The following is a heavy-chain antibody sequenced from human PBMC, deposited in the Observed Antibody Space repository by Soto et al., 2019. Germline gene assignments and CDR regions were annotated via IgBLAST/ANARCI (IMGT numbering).Heavy chain of an antibody. CDR1: GFTFSSYG. Sequence: QVQLVESGGGVVQPGRSLRLSCAASGFTFSSYGMHWVRQAPGKGLEWLAVISYDGSDKYYADSVKGRFTISRDNSNNTLYLQMNSLRAEDTAVYYCAKDLRSGWSLDYWGQGTLVTVSS. J-gene: IGHJ4*02. CDR2: ISYDGSDK. V-gene: IGHV3-30*18. D-gene: IGHD6-19*01. CDR3: AKDLRSGWSLDY.